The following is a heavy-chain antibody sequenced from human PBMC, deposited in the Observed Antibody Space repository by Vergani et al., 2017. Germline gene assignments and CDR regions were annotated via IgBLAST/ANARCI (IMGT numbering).Heavy chain of an antibody. CDR1: GFTFSSYG. CDR2: ISYDGSNK. D-gene: IGHD6-19*01. Sequence: QVQLVESGGGVVQPGRSLRLSCAASGFTFSSYGMHWVRQAPGKGLEWVAVISYDGSNKYYADSVKGRFTISRDNSKNTLYLQMNSLRAEDTAVYYCARDQRQWLPPEAFDIWGQGTMVTVSS. J-gene: IGHJ3*02. V-gene: IGHV3-30*03. CDR3: ARDQRQWLPPEAFDI.